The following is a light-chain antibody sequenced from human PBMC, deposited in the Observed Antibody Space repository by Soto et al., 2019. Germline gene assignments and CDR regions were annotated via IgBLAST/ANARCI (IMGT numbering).Light chain of an antibody. CDR2: TAS. CDR3: QQYYNYIT. J-gene: IGKJ5*01. V-gene: IGKV1-5*03. Sequence: DIQMTQSPSTLSTSIGDTVTITCRASQSIDDWLAWYQQKPGRAPKLLIYTASSLQSGVPSSFSGSGSGTEFTLTISSLQPDDFATYYCQQYYNYITFGQGTRLDIK. CDR1: QSIDDW.